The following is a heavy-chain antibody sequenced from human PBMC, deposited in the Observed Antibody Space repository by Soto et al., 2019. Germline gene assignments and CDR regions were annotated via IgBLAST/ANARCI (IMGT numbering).Heavy chain of an antibody. J-gene: IGHJ4*02. CDR1: GGSFSGYY. CDR2: INHSGST. V-gene: IGHV4-34*01. CDR3: ARTVAAAGEYFDY. Sequence: SETLSLTCAVYGGSFSGYYWSWIRQPPGKGLEWIGEINHSGSTNYNPSLKSRVTISVDTSKNQFSLKLSSVTAADTAVYYCARTVAAAGEYFDYWGQGTLVTVSS. D-gene: IGHD6-13*01.